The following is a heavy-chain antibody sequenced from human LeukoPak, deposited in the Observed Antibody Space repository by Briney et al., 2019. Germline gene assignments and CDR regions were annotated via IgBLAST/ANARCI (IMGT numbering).Heavy chain of an antibody. Sequence: SGGSLRLSCAASGFTFSSYSMSWVRQAPGKGLEWVSYISSSSSTIYYADSVKGRFTISRDNAKNSLYLQMNSLRAEDTAVYYCARDERRYGSGTPDYWGQGTLVTVSS. CDR2: ISSSSSTI. CDR3: ARDERRYGSGTPDY. D-gene: IGHD3-10*01. CDR1: GFTFSSYS. J-gene: IGHJ4*02. V-gene: IGHV3-48*01.